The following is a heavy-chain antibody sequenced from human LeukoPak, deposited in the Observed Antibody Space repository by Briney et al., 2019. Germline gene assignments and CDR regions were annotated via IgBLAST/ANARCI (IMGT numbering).Heavy chain of an antibody. Sequence: ASVKVSCKASGYTFTSYYMHWVRQAPGQGLEWMGVINPSGGSTSYAQKFQDRVTMTRDTSTSTVYMELNSLRSEDTAVYYCASYYGSGSYYSYWGQGTLVTVSS. CDR3: ASYYGSGSYYSY. J-gene: IGHJ4*02. CDR1: GYTFTSYY. V-gene: IGHV1-46*01. CDR2: INPSGGST. D-gene: IGHD3-10*01.